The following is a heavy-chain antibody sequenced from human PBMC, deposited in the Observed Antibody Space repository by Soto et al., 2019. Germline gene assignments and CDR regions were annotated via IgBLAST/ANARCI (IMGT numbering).Heavy chain of an antibody. V-gene: IGHV4-31*03. D-gene: IGHD6-6*01. CDR3: ARVFVAARFEWFDP. CDR1: GGSISSGGYY. CDR2: IYYSGST. J-gene: IGHJ5*02. Sequence: SETLSLTCTVSGGSISSGGYYWSWIRQHPGKGLEWIGYIYYSGSTYYNPSLKSRVTISVDTSKNQFSLKLSSVTAADTAVYYCARVFVAARFEWFDPWGQGTLVTVSS.